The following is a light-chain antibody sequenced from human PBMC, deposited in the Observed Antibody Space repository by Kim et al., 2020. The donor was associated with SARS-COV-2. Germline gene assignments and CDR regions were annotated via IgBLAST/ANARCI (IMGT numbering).Light chain of an antibody. Sequence: FAPGERDTLSCRASQSVSSSYLAWYQLKPGQAPRLLIYGASSRATGIPDRFSGSGSGTDFTLTISRLEPEDFAVYYCQQYGYSLSFGGGTKVDIK. V-gene: IGKV3-20*01. J-gene: IGKJ4*01. CDR1: QSVSSSY. CDR2: GAS. CDR3: QQYGYSLS.